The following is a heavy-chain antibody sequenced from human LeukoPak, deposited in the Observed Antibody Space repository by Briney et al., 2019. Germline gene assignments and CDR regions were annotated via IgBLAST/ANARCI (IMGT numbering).Heavy chain of an antibody. CDR2: ISYGSGTI. Sequence: GGSLRLSCAASGFIFSSKSMNWVRQAPGKGLEWVSYISYGSGTIYYADSVKGRFTISRDNAKNSLYLQMNSLRDEDTAVYYCARDFSPGQRFYFDYWGQGTLVTASS. V-gene: IGHV3-48*02. D-gene: IGHD6-25*01. CDR1: GFIFSSKS. CDR3: ARDFSPGQRFYFDY. J-gene: IGHJ4*02.